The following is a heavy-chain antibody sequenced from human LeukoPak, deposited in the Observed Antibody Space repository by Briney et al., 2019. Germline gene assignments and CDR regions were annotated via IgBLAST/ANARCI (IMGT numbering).Heavy chain of an antibody. D-gene: IGHD1-26*01. J-gene: IGHJ5*02. CDR2: IYGGGTT. Sequence: GGSLRLSCAASGFTISSNYMTWVRQAPGKGLGWVSIIYGGGTTYYADSVKGRFIISRDNSKNTLYLQMNSLRAEDTAVYYCARIVGATTAGWFDPWGQGTLVTVSS. V-gene: IGHV3-66*01. CDR3: ARIVGATTAGWFDP. CDR1: GFTISSNY.